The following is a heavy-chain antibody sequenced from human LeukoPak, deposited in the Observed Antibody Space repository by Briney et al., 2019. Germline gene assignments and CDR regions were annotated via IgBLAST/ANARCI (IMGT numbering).Heavy chain of an antibody. CDR1: GFTFSSYS. CDR2: ISSSSSYI. V-gene: IGHV3-21*01. CDR3: ARDKREMATIDGYFDY. J-gene: IGHJ4*02. D-gene: IGHD5-24*01. Sequence: GGSLRLSCAVSGFTFSSYSMNWVRQAPGKGLEWVSSISSSSSYIYYADSVKGRFTISRDNAKNSLYLQMNSLRAEDTALYYCARDKREMATIDGYFDYWGQGTLVTVSS.